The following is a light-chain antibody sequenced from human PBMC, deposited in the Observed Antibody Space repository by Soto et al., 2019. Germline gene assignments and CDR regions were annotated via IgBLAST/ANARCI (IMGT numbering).Light chain of an antibody. J-gene: IGKJ4*01. CDR2: GAS. CDR1: QGVTSN. Sequence: EIVMTQSPATLSVSPGERVTFSCRASQGVTSNLAWYQHKPGQTPRLLIYGASIGATGIPARFSGSGSGTEFTLTINSXQSEDFAIYHCQQYNNWPVTFGGGTKVDIK. CDR3: QQYNNWPVT. V-gene: IGKV3-15*01.